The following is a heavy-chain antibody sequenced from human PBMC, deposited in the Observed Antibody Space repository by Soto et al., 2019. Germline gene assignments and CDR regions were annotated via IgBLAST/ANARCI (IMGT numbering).Heavy chain of an antibody. CDR1: GFTFSNYA. Sequence: GGSLRLSCSASGFTFSNYAMSWVRQSPGKGLEWVSGVSSTGTSPYYAGSVQGRFTISRDNSKNMFYLQMKSLRAEDTAIYYCAKARPSGGYYYVEAFDVWGQGTMVTVSS. V-gene: IGHV3-23*01. J-gene: IGHJ3*01. CDR3: AKARPSGGYYYVEAFDV. D-gene: IGHD3-22*01. CDR2: VSSTGTSP.